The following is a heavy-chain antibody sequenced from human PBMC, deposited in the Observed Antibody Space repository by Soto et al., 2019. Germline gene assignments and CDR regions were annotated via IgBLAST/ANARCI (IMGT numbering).Heavy chain of an antibody. CDR2: IYNSGST. V-gene: IGHV4-61*01. CDR3: ARGDRGAVAGTELRRPLKRYYFDY. D-gene: IGHD6-19*01. Sequence: SETLSLTCSVSGAAVSSGSYYWTWIRQPPGTGLEWVGYIYNSGSTVYSPSLNSRVSISIDTSKNQFSLRLSSVTAADTAVYYCARGDRGAVAGTELRRPLKRYYFDYWGQGTLVTVSS. CDR1: GAAVSSGSYY. J-gene: IGHJ4*02.